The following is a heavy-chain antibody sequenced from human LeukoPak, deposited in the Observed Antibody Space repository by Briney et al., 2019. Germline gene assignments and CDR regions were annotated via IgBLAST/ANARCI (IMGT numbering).Heavy chain of an antibody. CDR2: INHSGST. D-gene: IGHD5-18*01. CDR1: GGSFSGYY. Sequence: PSETLSLTCAVYGGSFSGYYWSWIRQPPGKGLEWIGEINHSGSTNYNPSLKSRVTISVDTSKNQFSLKLSSVAAADTAVYYCVRQLWLNQIDYWGQGTLVTVSS. CDR3: VRQLWLNQIDY. J-gene: IGHJ4*02. V-gene: IGHV4-34*01.